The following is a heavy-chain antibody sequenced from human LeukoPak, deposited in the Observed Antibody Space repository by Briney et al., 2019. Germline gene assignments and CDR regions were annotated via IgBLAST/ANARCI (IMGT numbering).Heavy chain of an antibody. CDR1: GYGFTSYW. CDR2: IYPGDSDT. J-gene: IGHJ5*02. D-gene: IGHD3-10*01. V-gene: IGHV5-51*01. Sequence: GESLKISCKGSGYGFTSYWVGWVRQMPGKGLEWMGIIYPGDSDTRCSPSFQGQVTISADKSISTAYLQWSSLKASDTAMYYCAKGGSGSYLWFDPWGQGTLVTVSS. CDR3: AKGGSGSYLWFDP.